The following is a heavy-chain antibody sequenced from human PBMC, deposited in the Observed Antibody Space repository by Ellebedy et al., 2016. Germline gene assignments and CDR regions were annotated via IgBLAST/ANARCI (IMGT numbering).Heavy chain of an antibody. CDR3: ARDQYGDYGMDV. CDR2: ISSSSYI. D-gene: IGHD4-17*01. CDR1: GFTFSSYG. J-gene: IGHJ6*02. V-gene: IGHV3-21*01. Sequence: GGSLRLXXAASGFTFSSYGMSWVRQAPGKGLEWVSSISSSSYIYYADSVKGRFTISRDNAKNSLYLQMDSLRAEDTAVYYCARDQYGDYGMDVWGQGTTVTVSS.